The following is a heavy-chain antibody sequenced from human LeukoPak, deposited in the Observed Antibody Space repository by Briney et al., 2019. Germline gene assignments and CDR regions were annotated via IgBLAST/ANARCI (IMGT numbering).Heavy chain of an antibody. J-gene: IGHJ4*02. CDR3: ARGELVDY. D-gene: IGHD1-26*01. CDR2: ISSSGSYI. Sequence: GGSLRLSCAASGFTFSSYSMNWVRQAPGKRLEWVSSISSSGSYIYYADSVKGRFTISRDNAKNSLYLQMNSLRAEDTAVYFCARGELVDYWGQGTLVTVSS. V-gene: IGHV3-21*01. CDR1: GFTFSSYS.